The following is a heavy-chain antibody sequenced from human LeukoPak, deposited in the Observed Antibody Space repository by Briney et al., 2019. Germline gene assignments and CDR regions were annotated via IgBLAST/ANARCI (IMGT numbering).Heavy chain of an antibody. CDR1: GGTFSSYA. CDR2: IIPIFGTA. V-gene: IGHV1-69*01. J-gene: IGHJ5*02. CDR3: ARDTRYYYGSGSYYNVRFDP. D-gene: IGHD3-10*01. Sequence: GSSVKVSCKASGGTFSSYAISWVRQAPGQGLEWMGGIIPIFGTANYAQKFQGRVTITADESTSIAYMELRSLRSDDTAVYYCARDTRYYYGSGSYYNVRFDPWGQGTLVTVSS.